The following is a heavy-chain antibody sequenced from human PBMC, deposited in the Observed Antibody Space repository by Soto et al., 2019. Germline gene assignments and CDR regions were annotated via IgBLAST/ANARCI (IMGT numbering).Heavy chain of an antibody. Sequence: LGASLKISCKGSGYSFTNYWISWVRQMPGKGLEWMGRIDPSDSYTNYSPSFQGHVTISADKSISTAYLQWSSLKASDTAMYYCARLAAQADDAWGQGSLVIVSS. CDR3: ARLAAQADDA. CDR2: IDPSDSYT. J-gene: IGHJ5*02. V-gene: IGHV5-10-1*01. D-gene: IGHD6-13*01. CDR1: GYSFTNYW.